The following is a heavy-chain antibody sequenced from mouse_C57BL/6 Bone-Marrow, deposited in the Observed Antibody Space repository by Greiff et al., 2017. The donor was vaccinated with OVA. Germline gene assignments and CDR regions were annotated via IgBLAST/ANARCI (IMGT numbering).Heavy chain of an antibody. CDR1: GFTFSDYG. CDR3: ARDYTRYFDV. D-gene: IGHD2-4*01. V-gene: IGHV5-17*01. J-gene: IGHJ1*03. CDR2: ISSGSSTI. Sequence: DVKLVESGGGLVKPGGSLKLSCAASGFTFSDYGMHWVRQAPEKGLEWVAYISSGSSTIYYADTVKGRFTISRDNAKNTLFLQMTSLRSEDTAMYYCARDYTRYFDVWCTGTTVTVSS.